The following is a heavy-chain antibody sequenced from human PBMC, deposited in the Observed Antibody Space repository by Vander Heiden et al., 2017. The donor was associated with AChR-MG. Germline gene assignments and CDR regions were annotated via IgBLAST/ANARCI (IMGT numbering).Heavy chain of an antibody. CDR1: GFTVRTHY. V-gene: IGHV3-53*02. D-gene: IGHD6-13*01. Sequence: EVQLVETGGGLIQPGGSLRLACEASGFTVRTHYMNWVSTAPGKGLEWVAVMASGGDTIYADSVKGRFTVSRDNSKNTLYLQMNSLRAEDTAVYYCVRDSEESSSWSMDHWGQGAVVTVSS. CDR3: VRDSEESSSWSMDH. J-gene: IGHJ4*02. CDR2: MASGGDT.